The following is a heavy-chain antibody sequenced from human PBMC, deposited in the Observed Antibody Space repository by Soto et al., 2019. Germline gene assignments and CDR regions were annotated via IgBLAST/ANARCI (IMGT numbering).Heavy chain of an antibody. CDR2: ISDSGGNT. Sequence: GGSLRLSCAASGFTFGGYAMSRVRRAPGKGLEWVSTISDSGGNTYNTDSVKGRFTISRDNSKDTLFLQMNSLTAEDTAVYYCARGAFYGDYTVEGYFDYWGQGTLVTVS. D-gene: IGHD4-17*01. V-gene: IGHV3-23*01. CDR3: ARGAFYGDYTVEGYFDY. J-gene: IGHJ4*02. CDR1: GFTFGGYA.